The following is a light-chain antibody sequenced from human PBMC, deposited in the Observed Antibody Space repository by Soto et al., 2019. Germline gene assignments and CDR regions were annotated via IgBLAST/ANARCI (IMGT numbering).Light chain of an antibody. Sequence: SALTQPASVSGSPGQSITISCTGTSSDIYGYKYVSWYQQYPGKAPKLIIFEVSNRPSGVSNRFSGSNSGNTASLTISGLQAEDEADYYCTSYSRYSVLVFGGGTKVTV. CDR3: TSYSRYSVLV. J-gene: IGLJ3*02. CDR1: SSDIYGYKY. CDR2: EVS. V-gene: IGLV2-14*01.